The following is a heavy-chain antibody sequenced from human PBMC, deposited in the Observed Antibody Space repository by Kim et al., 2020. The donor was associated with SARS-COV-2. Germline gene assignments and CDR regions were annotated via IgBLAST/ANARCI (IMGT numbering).Heavy chain of an antibody. Sequence: TSTNSSLKSRVTISVDTSKNQFSLRLASVAAADTAVYYCAGGAVSSAGGDFWGQGTLVTVSS. D-gene: IGHD3-16*01. CDR2: T. V-gene: IGHV4-31*02. J-gene: IGHJ4*02. CDR3: AGGAVSSAGGDF.